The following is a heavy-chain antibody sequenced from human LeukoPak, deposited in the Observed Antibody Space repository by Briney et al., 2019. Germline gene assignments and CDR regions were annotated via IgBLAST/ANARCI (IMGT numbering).Heavy chain of an antibody. CDR3: AKPPIVLMVYAINFDY. CDR1: GFTFSSYG. Sequence: GRSLRLSCAASGFTFSSYGMHWVRQAPGKGLEWVAVIWYDGSNKYYADSVKGRFTISRDNSKNTLYLQMNSLRAEDTAVYYCAKPPIVLMVYAINFDYWGQGTLVTVSS. CDR2: IWYDGSNK. J-gene: IGHJ4*02. D-gene: IGHD2-8*01. V-gene: IGHV3-33*06.